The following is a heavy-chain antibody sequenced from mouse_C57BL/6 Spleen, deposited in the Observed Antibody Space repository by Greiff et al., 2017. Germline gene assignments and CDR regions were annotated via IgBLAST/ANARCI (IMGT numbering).Heavy chain of an antibody. J-gene: IGHJ1*03. CDR2: INPNNGGS. CDR1: GYTFTDYY. D-gene: IGHD1-1*01. Sequence: VQLQQSGPELVKPGASVKISCKASGYTFTDYYMNWVKQSHGKSLEWIGDINPNNGGSSYNQKFKGKAPLTVYRSSSTAYMELRSLTSEDSAVYYCARAYYYGDWDFDVWGTGTTVTGSS. V-gene: IGHV1-26*01. CDR3: ARAYYYGDWDFDV.